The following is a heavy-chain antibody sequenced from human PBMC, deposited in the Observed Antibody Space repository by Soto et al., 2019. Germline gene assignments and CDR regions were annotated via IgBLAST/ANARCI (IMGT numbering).Heavy chain of an antibody. V-gene: IGHV3-30*18. CDR3: AKANLRFGERHDAFDI. D-gene: IGHD3-10*01. CDR2: ISYDGSNK. J-gene: IGHJ3*02. Sequence: GGSLILSCAASGFTFSSYGMHWVRQAPGKGLEWVAVISYDGSNKYYADSVKGRFTISRDNSKNTLYLQMNSLRAEDTAVYYCAKANLRFGERHDAFDIWGQGTMVTVSS. CDR1: GFTFSSYG.